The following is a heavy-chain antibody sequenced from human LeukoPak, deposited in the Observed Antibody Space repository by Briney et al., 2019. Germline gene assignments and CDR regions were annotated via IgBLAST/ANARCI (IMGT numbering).Heavy chain of an antibody. J-gene: IGHJ4*02. CDR3: AIRRSGSYTLEYYFDY. CDR2: IYTSGST. D-gene: IGHD1-26*01. CDR1: GGSISSGSYY. V-gene: IGHV4-61*02. Sequence: SQTLSLTCTVSGGSISSGSYYWSWIRQPAGKGLEWIGRIYTSGSTNYNPSLKSRVTISVDTSKNQFSLKLSSVTAADTAVYYCAIRRSGSYTLEYYFDYWGQGTLVTVSS.